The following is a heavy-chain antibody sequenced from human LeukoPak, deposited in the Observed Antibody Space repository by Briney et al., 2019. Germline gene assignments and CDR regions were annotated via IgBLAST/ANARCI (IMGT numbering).Heavy chain of an antibody. CDR1: GYTFTGYY. V-gene: IGHV1-2*02. CDR2: INPNSGGT. Sequence: ASAKVSCKASGYTFTGYYMHWVRQAPGQGLEWMGWINPNSGGTNYAQKFQGRVTMTRDTSISTAYMELSRLRSDDTAVYYCARDLSVRGVIDYWGQGTLVTVSS. J-gene: IGHJ4*02. D-gene: IGHD3-10*01. CDR3: ARDLSVRGVIDY.